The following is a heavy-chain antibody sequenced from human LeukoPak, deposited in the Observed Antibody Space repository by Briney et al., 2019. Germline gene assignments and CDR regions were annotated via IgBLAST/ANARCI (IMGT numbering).Heavy chain of an antibody. Sequence: GGSLRLSCAASGLSFSSFAMSWVRQGPARGLEWVSSIRGYGETFYADSVKGRFTLSSDSSRNTVYFQLNNLRVEDTAIYYCAKASWVSSTDAVRWGQGTLVTVSS. D-gene: IGHD3-16*01. CDR1: GLSFSSFA. CDR3: AKASWVSSTDAVR. J-gene: IGHJ4*02. V-gene: IGHV3-23*01. CDR2: IRGYGET.